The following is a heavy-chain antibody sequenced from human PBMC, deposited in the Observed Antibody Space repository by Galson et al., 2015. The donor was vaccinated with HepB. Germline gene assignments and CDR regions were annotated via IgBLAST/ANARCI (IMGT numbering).Heavy chain of an antibody. J-gene: IGHJ2*01. Sequence: SLRLSCEASGFSFNNLPMHWVRQAPGKGLGWVAVISYTGSYIAYAHLGRGRVTISRDNSKNALYLQMNSLRVEDTALYYCVRPRGAGAGGYQNWYFDLWGRGTLVTVSS. V-gene: IGHV3-30-3*01. CDR2: ISYTGSYI. CDR1: GFSFNNLP. CDR3: VRPRGAGAGGYQNWYFDL. D-gene: IGHD5-18*01.